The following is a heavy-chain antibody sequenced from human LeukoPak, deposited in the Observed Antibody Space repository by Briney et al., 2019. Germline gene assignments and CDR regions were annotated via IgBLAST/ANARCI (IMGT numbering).Heavy chain of an antibody. CDR1: GFTFSSYS. Sequence: GGSLRLSCAASGFTFSSYSMNWVRQAPGKGLEWVSSISSSSSYIYYADSVKGRFTISRDNAKNSLYLQMNSLRAEDTAVYYCARDRRVGYGDYFWGQGTLVTVSS. V-gene: IGHV3-21*01. J-gene: IGHJ4*02. D-gene: IGHD4-17*01. CDR3: ARDRRVGYGDYF. CDR2: ISSSSSYI.